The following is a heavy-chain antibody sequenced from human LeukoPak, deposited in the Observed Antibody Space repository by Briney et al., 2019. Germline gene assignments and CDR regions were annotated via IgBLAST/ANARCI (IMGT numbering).Heavy chain of an antibody. V-gene: IGHV4-34*01. Sequence: SETLSLTCAVYGGSFSGYYWSWIRQPPGKGLEWIGEINHSGSTNYNPSLKSRVTISVDTSKNQFSLKLNSVTAADTAVYCARQGVSTYGYVYWGQGTLVTVSS. CDR3: ARQGVSTYGYVY. D-gene: IGHD5-12*01. J-gene: IGHJ4*02. CDR1: GGSFSGYY. CDR2: INHSGST.